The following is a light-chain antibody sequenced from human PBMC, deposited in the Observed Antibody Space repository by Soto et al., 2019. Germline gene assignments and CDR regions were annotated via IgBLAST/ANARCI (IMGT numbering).Light chain of an antibody. J-gene: IGKJ3*01. Sequence: EIVMTQSPATLSVSPGERATLSCRASQSVSGNLAWYQQKPGQAPRLLIYAASTRATGIPARYSGSGSGTEFTLTISSLQSEDFAVYYRQQYNNWPPITFGPGTKVDIK. CDR1: QSVSGN. V-gene: IGKV3-15*01. CDR3: QQYNNWPPIT. CDR2: AAS.